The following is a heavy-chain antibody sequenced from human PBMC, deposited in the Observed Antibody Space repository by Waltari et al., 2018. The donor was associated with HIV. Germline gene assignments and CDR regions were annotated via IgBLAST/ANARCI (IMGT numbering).Heavy chain of an antibody. D-gene: IGHD4-17*01. CDR1: GGPISSYY. V-gene: IGHV4-59*01. CDR2: IYYSGST. Sequence: QVQLQESGPGLVKPSETLSLTCTVSGGPISSYYWSWIRQPPGKGLEWIGYIYYSGSTNYNPSLKSRVTISVDTSKNQFSLKLSSVTAADTAVYYCASYGGNSAFDYWGQGTLVTVSS. CDR3: ASYGGNSAFDY. J-gene: IGHJ4*02.